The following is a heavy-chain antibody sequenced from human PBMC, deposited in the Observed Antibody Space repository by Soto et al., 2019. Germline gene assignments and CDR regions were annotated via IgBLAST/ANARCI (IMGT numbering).Heavy chain of an antibody. CDR3: ARRRGSSWDFDY. Sequence: EVQLVQSGAEVKKPGESLKISCRGSGYRFTTYWIGWVRQMPGKGLEWIGIIYPGDSDTRYSPSFQGQVTISADKSFTTAYLQWNSLKASDTAMYYCARRRGSSWDFDYWGQGTLDTVSS. V-gene: IGHV5-51*03. CDR1: GYRFTTYW. CDR2: IYPGDSDT. J-gene: IGHJ4*02. D-gene: IGHD6-13*01.